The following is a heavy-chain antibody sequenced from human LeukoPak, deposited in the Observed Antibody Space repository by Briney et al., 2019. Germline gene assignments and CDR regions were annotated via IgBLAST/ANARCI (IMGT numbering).Heavy chain of an antibody. Sequence: GGSLRLSCAASGFTFSTFAMNWVRQAPGKGLEWVSSISSGSSYIYYADSVKGRFTISRDNAKHSLYLQMNSLRAEDTAVYYCARDPYSGSYGNYYYYFMDVWGKGTTVTISS. CDR1: GFTFSTFA. D-gene: IGHD1-26*01. J-gene: IGHJ6*03. CDR2: ISSGSSYI. V-gene: IGHV3-21*01. CDR3: ARDPYSGSYGNYYYYFMDV.